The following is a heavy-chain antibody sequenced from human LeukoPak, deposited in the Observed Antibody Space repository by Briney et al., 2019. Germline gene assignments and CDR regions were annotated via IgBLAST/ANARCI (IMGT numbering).Heavy chain of an antibody. CDR1: GFTFDNYG. CDR3: AELGITMIGGV. V-gene: IGHV3-20*04. CDR2: VNWNGGST. Sequence: GGSLRLSCAASGFTFDNYGLSWVRQAPGKGLEWVSGVNWNGGSTGYADSVKGRFTISRDNAKNSLYLQMNSLRAEDTAVYYCAELGITMIGGVWGKGTTVTISS. D-gene: IGHD3-10*02. J-gene: IGHJ6*04.